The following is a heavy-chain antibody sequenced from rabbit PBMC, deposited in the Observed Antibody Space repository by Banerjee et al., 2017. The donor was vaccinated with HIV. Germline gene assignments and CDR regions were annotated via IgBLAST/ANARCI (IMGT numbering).Heavy chain of an antibody. D-gene: IGHD4-1*01. CDR1: GFSFSSSYW. V-gene: IGHV1S47*01. Sequence: QEQLVESGGDLVKPEGSLTLTCTASGFSFSSSYWIYWVRQAPGKGLEWIACIYNGDGSTYYASWVNGRFTISRSTSLNTVTLQMTSLTAADTATYFCARDSDDSSGWGRHFNLRGQGTLVTVS. J-gene: IGHJ4*01. CDR2: IYNGDGST. CDR3: ARDSDDSSGWGRHFNL.